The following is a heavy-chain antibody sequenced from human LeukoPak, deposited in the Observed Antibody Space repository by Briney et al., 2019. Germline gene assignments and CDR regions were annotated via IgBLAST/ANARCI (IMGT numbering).Heavy chain of an antibody. V-gene: IGHV4-4*07. Sequence: SVTLSLTCTVSGGSLSSYYWSWIRQPAGKGLEWIGRIYTSGRTHYNPSLKSRVTMSIDTSKNQFSLNLTSVTAADTAVYYWAREPTQPSRWLDPWGQGTLVTVP. CDR1: GGSLSSYY. CDR3: AREPTQPSRWLDP. CDR2: IYTSGRT. D-gene: IGHD6-13*01. J-gene: IGHJ5*02.